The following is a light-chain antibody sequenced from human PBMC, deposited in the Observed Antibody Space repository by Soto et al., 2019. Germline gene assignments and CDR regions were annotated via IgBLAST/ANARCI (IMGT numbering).Light chain of an antibody. Sequence: DIQMTQSPSSLSASVGDRVTITCRTSQSISNYLKWYHQQPGKAPKLLIYAASSLQTGVSSRFSDSGSGTDFTLTISSLQPEDFGPYYCQQSYSTPYTFGQGTKLEI. CDR3: QQSYSTPYT. CDR1: QSISNY. CDR2: AAS. J-gene: IGKJ2*01. V-gene: IGKV1-39*01.